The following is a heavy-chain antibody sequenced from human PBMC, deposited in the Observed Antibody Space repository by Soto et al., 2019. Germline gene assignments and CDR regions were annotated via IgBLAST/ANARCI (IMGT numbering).Heavy chain of an antibody. V-gene: IGHV1-24*01. D-gene: IGHD1-26*01. CDR2: FDPEAGEK. Sequence: QVQVVQSGAEVKKPGASVKVSCKVSGNTLTELSMYWVRQAPGKGLEWMGGFDPEAGEKIYAQKFQGRVTMTEDSSIGTAYLELSSLKSEDTAVYYCATSHKGWELLLVYWGQGTLVTVSS. J-gene: IGHJ4*02. CDR1: GNTLTELS. CDR3: ATSHKGWELLLVY.